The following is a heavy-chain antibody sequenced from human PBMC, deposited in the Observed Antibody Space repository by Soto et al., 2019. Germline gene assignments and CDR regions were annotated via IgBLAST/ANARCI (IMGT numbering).Heavy chain of an antibody. D-gene: IGHD3-22*01. CDR3: ARDYYDSSGYYYVRGDY. Sequence: SGSTLVNPTHTLTLTCTFSGFSLSTSGMCVSWIRQPPGKALEWLALIDWDDDKYYSTSLKTRLTISKDTSKNQVVLTMTNMDPVDTATCYCARDYYDSSGYYYVRGDYWGQGTLVTVSS. CDR2: IDWDDDK. V-gene: IGHV2-70*01. J-gene: IGHJ4*02. CDR1: GFSLSTSGMC.